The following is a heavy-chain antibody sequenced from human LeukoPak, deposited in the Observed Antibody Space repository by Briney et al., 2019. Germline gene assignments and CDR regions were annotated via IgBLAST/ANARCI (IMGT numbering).Heavy chain of an antibody. D-gene: IGHD6-19*01. J-gene: IGHJ4*02. CDR3: ARQGTYSSAIGMGY. CDR2: INPSGGST. CDR1: GYTFNNHY. V-gene: IGHV1-46*02. Sequence: ASVKVSCKASGYTFNNHYMYWVRQAPGQGLEWMGVINPSGGSTSYAQKFQGRVTVTRDTSTRTVYMEVNSLRSEDTAVYYCARQGTYSSAIGMGYWGQGTLVTVSS.